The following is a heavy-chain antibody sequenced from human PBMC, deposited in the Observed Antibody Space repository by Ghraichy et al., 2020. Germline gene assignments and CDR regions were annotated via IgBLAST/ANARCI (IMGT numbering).Heavy chain of an antibody. CDR1: GFTFSSYS. CDR2: ISGSSSYI. D-gene: IGHD6-13*01. CDR3: ATVPPAWYSSSSYDY. V-gene: IGHV3-21*01. Sequence: GGSLRLSCAASGFTFSSYSINWVRQAPGKGLEWVSSISGSSSYIYYADSVKGRFTISRDNAKNSLYLQMNSLRAEDTAVYYCATVPPAWYSSSSYDYWGQGTLVTVSS. J-gene: IGHJ4*02.